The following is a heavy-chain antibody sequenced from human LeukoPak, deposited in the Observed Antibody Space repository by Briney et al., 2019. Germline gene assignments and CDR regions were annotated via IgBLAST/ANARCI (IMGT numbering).Heavy chain of an antibody. Sequence: GASVKVSCKASGYTFTSYGISWVRQAPGQGLEWMGWISAYNGNTNYAQKLQGRVTMTTDTSTSTAYMELRSLRSDDTAVYYCARDSESIYDFWSGNNWFDPWGQGTLVTVSS. CDR3: ARDSESIYDFWSGNNWFDP. CDR2: ISAYNGNT. V-gene: IGHV1-18*01. D-gene: IGHD3-3*01. J-gene: IGHJ5*02. CDR1: GYTFTSYG.